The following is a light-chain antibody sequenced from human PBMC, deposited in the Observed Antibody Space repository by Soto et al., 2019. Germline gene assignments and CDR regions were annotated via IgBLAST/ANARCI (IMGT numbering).Light chain of an antibody. J-gene: IGLJ3*02. CDR2: DVS. Sequence: QSALTQSRSVSGSPGQSVTISCTGTSSDVGGYSYVSWFQQHPDKAPKLMIYDVSKRPSGLPDRFSGSKSGNTASLTISGLQAEDEAHYYCCSYAGSYTGVFGGGTKLTVL. CDR1: SSDVGGYSY. CDR3: CSYAGSYTGV. V-gene: IGLV2-11*01.